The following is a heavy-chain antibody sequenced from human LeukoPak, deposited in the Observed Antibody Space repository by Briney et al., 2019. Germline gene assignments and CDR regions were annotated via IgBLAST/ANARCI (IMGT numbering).Heavy chain of an antibody. J-gene: IGHJ4*02. CDR2: INHSGST. Sequence: SETLSLTCAVYGGSFSGYYWSWIRQPPGKGVEWIGEINHSGSTNYNPSLKSRVTISVDTSKNQFSLKLSSVTAADTAVYYCARHSVWFGELTYFDYWGQGTLVTVSS. CDR3: ARHSVWFGELTYFDY. D-gene: IGHD3-10*01. CDR1: GGSFSGYY. V-gene: IGHV4-34*01.